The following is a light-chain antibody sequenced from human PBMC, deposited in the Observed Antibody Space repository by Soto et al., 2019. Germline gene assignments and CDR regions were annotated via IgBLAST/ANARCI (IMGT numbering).Light chain of an antibody. CDR3: QQYGSSPYT. CDR1: QSVDSSY. V-gene: IGKV3-20*01. J-gene: IGKJ2*01. Sequence: EIVLTQSPGTLSLSPGERATLSCRASQSVDSSYLAWYQQKPGQAPRLLIYGASSRATGIPDRFSGSGSGTDFTLTINRLEAEDFAVYYCQQYGSSPYTFGQGTKLEIK. CDR2: GAS.